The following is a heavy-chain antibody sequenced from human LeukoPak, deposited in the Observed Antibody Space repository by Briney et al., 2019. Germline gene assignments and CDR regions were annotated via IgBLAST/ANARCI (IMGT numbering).Heavy chain of an antibody. CDR2: IKNDGSSA. Sequence: GGLLRLSCATSGFSFSNYWMCWLHATAGEGVVWVSRIKNDGSSATYAESVKGRFTISRDNARNTLYLQMNSLTVDDTAVYYCAKSDWFDPWGRGILVTVSS. CDR3: AKSDWFDP. J-gene: IGHJ5*02. V-gene: IGHV3-74*01. CDR1: GFSFSNYW.